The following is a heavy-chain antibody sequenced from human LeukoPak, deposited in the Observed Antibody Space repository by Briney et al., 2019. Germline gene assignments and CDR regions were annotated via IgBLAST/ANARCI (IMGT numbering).Heavy chain of an antibody. Sequence: SETLSLTCTVSGGSINSRNYYWGWIRQPPGKGLEWIGSIYYSGSTYYNPSLKSRVTISVDTSKNQFSLKLSSVTAADTAVYYCATRPDIASTGPGWFDPWGQGTLVTVSS. CDR1: GGSINSRNYY. D-gene: IGHD6-13*01. V-gene: IGHV4-39*07. CDR2: IYYSGST. CDR3: ATRPDIASTGPGWFDP. J-gene: IGHJ5*02.